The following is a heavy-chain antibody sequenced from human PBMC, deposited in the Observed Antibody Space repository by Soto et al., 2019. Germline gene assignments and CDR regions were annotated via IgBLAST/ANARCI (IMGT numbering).Heavy chain of an antibody. D-gene: IGHD2-21*02. Sequence: QVQLVQSGAEVKKPGSSVKVSCKASGGTFSSYAISWVRQAPGQGLEWMGGIIPIFGTANYAQKFQGRVTITADESTSTAYMELSSLRSEDTAVYYCASSILGGNSRIDYYYGMDVWGQGTTVTVSS. CDR1: GGTFSSYA. CDR3: ASSILGGNSRIDYYYGMDV. V-gene: IGHV1-69*01. J-gene: IGHJ6*02. CDR2: IIPIFGTA.